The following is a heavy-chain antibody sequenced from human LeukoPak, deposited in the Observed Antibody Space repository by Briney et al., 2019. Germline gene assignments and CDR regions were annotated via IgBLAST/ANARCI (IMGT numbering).Heavy chain of an antibody. D-gene: IGHD3-10*01. CDR1: GFTFSDYY. J-gene: IGHJ3*02. CDR3: ARVVDGSGSYDNHDSFDI. V-gene: IGHV3-11*01. Sequence: PGGSLRLSCAASGFTFSDYYMSWIRRAPGKGLEWVSYISGSGSTIFYADSVKGRFTISRDNAKSSLHLQMNSLRAEDTAVYYCARVVDGSGSYDNHDSFDIWGQGTMVTVSS. CDR2: ISGSGSTI.